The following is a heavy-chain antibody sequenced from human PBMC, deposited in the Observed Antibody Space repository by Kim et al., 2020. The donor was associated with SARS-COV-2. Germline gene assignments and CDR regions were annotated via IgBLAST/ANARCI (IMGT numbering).Heavy chain of an antibody. CDR2: IIPKLDTI. Sequence: SVKVSCKASGGTLSSYAINWVRQAPGHGLEWMGEIIPKLDTINYAQKLQGRVTIAADEATNTAYVELSSLRSEDTAIYYCATADLDYGLDVLGQGTTVT. CDR1: GGTLSSYA. CDR3: ATADLDYGLDV. J-gene: IGHJ6*02. D-gene: IGHD3-16*01. V-gene: IGHV1-69*13.